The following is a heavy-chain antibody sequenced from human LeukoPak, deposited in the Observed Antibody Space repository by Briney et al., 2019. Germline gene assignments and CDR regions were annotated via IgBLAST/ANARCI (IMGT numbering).Heavy chain of an antibody. CDR1: GFTFSSYA. J-gene: IGHJ4*02. CDR2: ISYDGSNK. D-gene: IGHD3-9*01. V-gene: IGHV3-30*04. CDR3: AKVFSYDILNGYYALDY. Sequence: GGSLRLSCAASGFTFSSYAMHWVRQAPGKGLEWVAVISYDGSNKYYADSVKGRFTISRDNSKNTLYLQMNSLRAEDTAVYYCAKVFSYDILNGYYALDYWGQGTLVTVSS.